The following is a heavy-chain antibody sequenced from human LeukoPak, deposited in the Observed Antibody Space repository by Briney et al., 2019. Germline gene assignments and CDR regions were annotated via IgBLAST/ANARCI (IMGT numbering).Heavy chain of an antibody. J-gene: IGHJ4*02. D-gene: IGHD3-22*01. CDR1: GFTVSSNY. CDR3: ARYYYDSSGYPYYFDY. CDR2: IYSGGST. V-gene: IGHV3-53*01. Sequence: GGSLRLSCAASGFTVSSNYMSWVRQAPGKGLEWVSVIYSGGSTYYADSVKGRFTISRDNSKNTLYLQMNSLRAKDTAVYYCARYYYDSSGYPYYFDYWGQGTLVTVSS.